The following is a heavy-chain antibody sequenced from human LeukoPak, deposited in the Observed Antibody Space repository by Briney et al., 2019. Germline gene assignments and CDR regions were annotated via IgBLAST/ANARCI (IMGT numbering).Heavy chain of an antibody. J-gene: IGHJ6*03. CDR1: GYTFTGYY. V-gene: IGHV1-2*02. CDR2: MNPKSGAT. Sequence: ASVKVSCKASGYTFTGYYLHWVRQAPGQGLEWMGWMNPKSGATDYARKFQGRVTMTRDTSISTAYMELTRLRSDDTAVYFCARGSDYDDYFYMDFWGKGTTVTVSS. CDR3: ARGSDYDDYFYMDF.